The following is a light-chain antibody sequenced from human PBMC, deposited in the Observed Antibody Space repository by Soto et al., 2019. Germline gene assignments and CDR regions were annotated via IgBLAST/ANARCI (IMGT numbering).Light chain of an antibody. J-gene: IGKJ3*01. V-gene: IGKV3-20*01. CDR1: QSVSSTY. CDR3: QQFGTIPFT. CDR2: GAS. Sequence: EIVLTQSPGTLSLSPGERATLSCRASQSVSSTYLGWYQQKPGQAPRLVISGASNRATGLPDRFSGSGSGTDFTLTISRLAPEDFAVYYCQQFGTIPFTFGPGTKVDV.